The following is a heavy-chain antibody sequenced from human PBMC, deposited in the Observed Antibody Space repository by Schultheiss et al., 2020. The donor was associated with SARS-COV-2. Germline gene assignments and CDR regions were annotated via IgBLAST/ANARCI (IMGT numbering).Heavy chain of an antibody. Sequence: SQTLSLTCTVSGGSISSYYWSWIRQPPGKGLEWIGEINHSGSTNYNPSLKSRVTISVDTSKNQFSLKLSSVTAADTAVYYCASFGVVVAVREYFDYWGQGTLVTVSS. V-gene: IGHV4-34*01. J-gene: IGHJ4*02. CDR3: ASFGVVVAVREYFDY. CDR1: GGSISSYY. CDR2: INHSGST. D-gene: IGHD2-15*01.